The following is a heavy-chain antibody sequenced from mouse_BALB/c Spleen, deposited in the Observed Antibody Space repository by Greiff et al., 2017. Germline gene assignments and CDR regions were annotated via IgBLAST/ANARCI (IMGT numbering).Heavy chain of an antibody. Sequence: EVMLVESGPGLVKPSQSLSLTCTVTGYSITSDYAWNWIRQFPGNKLEWMGYISYSGSTSYNPSLKSRISITRDTSKNQFFLQLNSVTTEDTATYYCARTGNGYYYAMDYWGQGTSVTVSS. CDR1: GYSITSDYA. CDR2: ISYSGST. J-gene: IGHJ4*01. D-gene: IGHD2-2*01. V-gene: IGHV3-2*02. CDR3: ARTGNGYYYAMDY.